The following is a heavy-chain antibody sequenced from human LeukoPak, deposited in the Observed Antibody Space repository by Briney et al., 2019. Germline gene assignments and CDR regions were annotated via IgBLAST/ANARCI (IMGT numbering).Heavy chain of an antibody. J-gene: IGHJ4*02. V-gene: IGHV3-30*18. D-gene: IGHD6-6*01. CDR1: GFTFSSYG. CDR2: ISYDGSNK. CDR3: AKDHSYSSSFFDY. Sequence: GGSLKLSCAASGFTFSSYGMHWVRQAPGKGLEWVAVISYDGSNKYYADSVKGRFTISRDNSKNTLYLQMNSLRAEDTAVYYCAKDHSYSSSFFDYWGQGTLVTVSS.